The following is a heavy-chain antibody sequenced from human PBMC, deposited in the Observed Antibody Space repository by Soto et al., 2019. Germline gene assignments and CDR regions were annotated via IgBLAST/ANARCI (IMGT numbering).Heavy chain of an antibody. Sequence: GGSLRLSCAASGFTFSSYAMSWVRQAPGKGLEWVSAISGSGGSTYYADSVKGRFTISRDNSKNTLYLQMNSLRAEDTAVYYCAKGYDYVWGSYNWFDPWGQGTLGTVS. V-gene: IGHV3-23*01. J-gene: IGHJ5*02. CDR2: ISGSGGST. D-gene: IGHD3-16*01. CDR3: AKGYDYVWGSYNWFDP. CDR1: GFTFSSYA.